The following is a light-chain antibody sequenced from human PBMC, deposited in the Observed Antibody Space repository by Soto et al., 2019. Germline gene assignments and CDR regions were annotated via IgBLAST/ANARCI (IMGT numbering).Light chain of an antibody. CDR3: MQTLQTPRT. CDR1: QSLLYSDGYNY. Sequence: DIVMTQSPLSLPVTPGEPASISCRSSQSLLYSDGYNYFDWHLQKPGQSPQLLIYLGSNRASGVPDRFSGSGSGTDFTLKISRVEAEDIGVYYCMQTLQTPRTFGQGTKVEIK. CDR2: LGS. V-gene: IGKV2-28*01. J-gene: IGKJ1*01.